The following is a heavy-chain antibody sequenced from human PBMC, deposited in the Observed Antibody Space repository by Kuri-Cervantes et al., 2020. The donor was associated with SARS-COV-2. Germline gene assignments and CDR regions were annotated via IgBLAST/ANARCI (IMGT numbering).Heavy chain of an antibody. V-gene: IGHV1-2*02. CDR1: GYTFTDFS. J-gene: IGHJ5*02. CDR3: ARSVPTSTSSSWHP. Sequence: ASVQVSCQASGYTFTDFSIYWVRQVPGQRLEWVGWINPNSGGTNFAQNFQDRVSLTRDTSINTAFMELSTLRSDDTAIYYCARSVPTSTSSSWHPWGPGTLVTVSS. D-gene: IGHD2-2*01. CDR2: INPNSGGT.